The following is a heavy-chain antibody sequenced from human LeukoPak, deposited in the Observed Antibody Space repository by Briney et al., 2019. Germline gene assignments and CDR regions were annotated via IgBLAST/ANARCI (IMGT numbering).Heavy chain of an antibody. Sequence: SETLSLTCSVSGGSISSSFWSWIRQPAGKGLEWIGRIYADGGTNYNPSLKSRITLSLDTPGNQVSLRLTSVTAADTAVYFCARAPAGCGGTCAFDYWGQGTQVTVSS. CDR2: IYADGGT. CDR1: GGSISSSF. J-gene: IGHJ4*02. V-gene: IGHV4-4*07. D-gene: IGHD2-15*01. CDR3: ARAPAGCGGTCAFDY.